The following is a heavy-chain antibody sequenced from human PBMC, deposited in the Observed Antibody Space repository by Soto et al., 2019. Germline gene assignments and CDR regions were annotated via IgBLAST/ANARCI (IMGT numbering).Heavy chain of an antibody. V-gene: IGHV1-18*01. J-gene: IGHJ5*02. D-gene: IGHD1-26*01. Sequence: QVRLVQSGAEVKKPGASVKISCKASGCTFTSYGLSWVRQAPGQGLEWMGRISAYNYNTNYAQKLQGRVTMTTDTSTSTAYMELRSLRSDDTAVYYCARVVGALGHWFDPWGQGTLVTVSS. CDR1: GCTFTSYG. CDR3: ARVVGALGHWFDP. CDR2: ISAYNYNT.